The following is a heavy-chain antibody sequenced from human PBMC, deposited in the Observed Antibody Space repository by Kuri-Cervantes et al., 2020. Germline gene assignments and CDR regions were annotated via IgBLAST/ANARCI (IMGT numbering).Heavy chain of an antibody. Sequence: SVKGRFTISRDNSKNTLYVQMNSLRAEDTAVYYCAREIEGAPDYWGQGTLVTVSS. J-gene: IGHJ4*02. D-gene: IGHD1-26*01. CDR3: AREIEGAPDY. V-gene: IGHV3-30*01.